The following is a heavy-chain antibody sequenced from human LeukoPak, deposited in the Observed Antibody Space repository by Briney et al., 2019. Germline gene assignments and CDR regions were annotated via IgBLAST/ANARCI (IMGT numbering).Heavy chain of an antibody. J-gene: IGHJ4*02. D-gene: IGHD6-13*01. Sequence: PGGSLRLSCAASAFTFSSYWMHWVRQAQGKGMVWVSRINSDGSSTSYADSVKGRFTISRDNAENTLYLQMNSLRAEDTAVYYCARALRYSSPFDYWGQGTLVTVSS. CDR3: ARALRYSSPFDY. V-gene: IGHV3-74*01. CDR1: AFTFSSYW. CDR2: INSDGSST.